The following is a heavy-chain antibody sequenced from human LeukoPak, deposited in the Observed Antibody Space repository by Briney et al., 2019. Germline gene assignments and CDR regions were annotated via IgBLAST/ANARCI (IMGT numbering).Heavy chain of an antibody. CDR3: AREVRSYSSSWSSPAFDY. D-gene: IGHD6-13*01. Sequence: GGSLRLSCAASGFTFSSYSMNWVRQAPGKGLEWVSSISSSSSYIYYADSVKGRFTISRDNAKNSLYLQMNSLRAEDTAVYYCAREVRSYSSSWSSPAFDYWGQGTLVTVSS. CDR1: GFTFSSYS. CDR2: ISSSSSYI. J-gene: IGHJ4*02. V-gene: IGHV3-21*01.